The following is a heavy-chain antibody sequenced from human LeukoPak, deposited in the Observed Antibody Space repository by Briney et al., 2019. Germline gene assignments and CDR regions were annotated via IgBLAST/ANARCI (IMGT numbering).Heavy chain of an antibody. CDR2: IYYSGST. V-gene: IGHV4-39*01. J-gene: IGHJ1*01. CDR1: GGSISSSSYY. Sequence: SETLSLTCTVSGGSISSSSYYWGWIRQPPGKGLEWIGSIYYSGSTYYNPSLKSRVTISVDTSKNQFSLKLSSVTAADTAVYYCAGLEPQRELLLAEYFQHWGQGTLVTVSS. CDR3: AGLEPQRELLLAEYFQH. D-gene: IGHD1-26*01.